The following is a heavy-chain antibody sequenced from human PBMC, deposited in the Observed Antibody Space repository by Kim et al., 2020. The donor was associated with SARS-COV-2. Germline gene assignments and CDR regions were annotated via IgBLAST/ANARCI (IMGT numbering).Heavy chain of an antibody. CDR1: GGSISSYY. J-gene: IGHJ6*02. CDR3: ARETVGPISYYYYGMDV. V-gene: IGHV4-59*13. D-gene: IGHD1-26*01. Sequence: SETLSLTCTVSGGSISSYYWSWIRQPPGKGLEWIGYIYYSGSTNYNPSLKSRVTISVDTSKNQFSLKLSSVTAADTAVYYCARETVGPISYYYYGMDVWGQGTTVTVSS. CDR2: IYYSGST.